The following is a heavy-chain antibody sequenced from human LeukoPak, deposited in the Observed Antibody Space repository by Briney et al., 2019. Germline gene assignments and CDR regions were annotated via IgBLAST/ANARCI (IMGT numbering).Heavy chain of an antibody. Sequence: PSETLSLTCTVSGSSINNANYYWSWIRQPPGKGLEWIGYIYYSGSTNYSPSLKSRVTISVDTSKNQFSLRLSSVTAADTAVYYCARVTGYMTEDYFDYWGQGTLITVSS. CDR1: GSSINNANYY. CDR2: IYYSGST. V-gene: IGHV4-61*01. D-gene: IGHD6-13*01. J-gene: IGHJ4*02. CDR3: ARVTGYMTEDYFDY.